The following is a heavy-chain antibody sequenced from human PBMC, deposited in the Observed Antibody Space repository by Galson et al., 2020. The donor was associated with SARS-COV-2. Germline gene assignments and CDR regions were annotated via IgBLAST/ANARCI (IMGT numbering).Heavy chain of an antibody. CDR3: AKIAEVAVFDY. CDR1: GFTFTTYA. V-gene: IGHV3-23*03. J-gene: IGHJ4*02. CDR2: AFGGDTT. Sequence: GESLKISCVASGFTFTTYAMSWVRQAPGKGLECISVAFGGDTTYYSDSVKGRFTISRDNSKNTVYLQMNSLRPDDTAIYYCAKIAEVAVFDYWGQGALVTVSS. D-gene: IGHD6-19*01.